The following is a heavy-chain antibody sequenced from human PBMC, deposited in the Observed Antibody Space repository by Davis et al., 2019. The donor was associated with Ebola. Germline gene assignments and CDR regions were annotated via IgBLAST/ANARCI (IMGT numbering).Heavy chain of an antibody. CDR2: ISYDGSNK. D-gene: IGHD1-26*01. CDR1: GFTFSSYG. Sequence: PGGSLRLSCAASGFTFSSYGMHWVRQAPGKGLEWVAVISYDGSNKYYADSVKGRFTISRDNSKNTLYLQMNSLRAEDTAVYYCAKIPRYRGENWFDPWGQGTLVTVSS. J-gene: IGHJ5*02. V-gene: IGHV3-30*18. CDR3: AKIPRYRGENWFDP.